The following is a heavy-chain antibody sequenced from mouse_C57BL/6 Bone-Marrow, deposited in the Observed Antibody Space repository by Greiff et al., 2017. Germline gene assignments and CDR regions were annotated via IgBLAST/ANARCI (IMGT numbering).Heavy chain of an antibody. D-gene: IGHD1-1*01. J-gene: IGHJ4*01. Sequence: VQLQQPGAELVKPGASVKVSCKASGYTFTSYWMHWVKQRPGQGLEWIGRIHPSDSDTNSNQKFKGKATLTVDKSSSTAYMQLSSQTSEDSAVYYGAIDYYGSSWNYAMDYWGQGTSVTVSS. V-gene: IGHV1-74*01. CDR2: IHPSDSDT. CDR3: AIDYYGSSWNYAMDY. CDR1: GYTFTSYW.